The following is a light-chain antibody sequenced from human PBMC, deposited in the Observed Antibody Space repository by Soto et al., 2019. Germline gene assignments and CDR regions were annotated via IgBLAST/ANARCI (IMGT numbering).Light chain of an antibody. CDR3: QQYDVWPALT. CDR2: GAS. Sequence: EKVLTQSPATLSLSPGERATLSCRASQSVSSNLAWYQQRPGQSPRLLIYGASTRASGVPARFSGSGSGTEFTLTISSLQSEDSATYYCQQYDVWPALTFGGGTKVDI. J-gene: IGKJ4*01. V-gene: IGKV3-15*01. CDR1: QSVSSN.